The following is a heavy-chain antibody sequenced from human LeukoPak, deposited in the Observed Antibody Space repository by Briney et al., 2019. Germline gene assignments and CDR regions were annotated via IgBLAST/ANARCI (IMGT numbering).Heavy chain of an antibody. CDR1: GGSISSYY. Sequence: SETLSLTCTVSGGSISSYYWSWIRQPAGKGLEWIGRIYISGSGSTNYNPSLKSRVTMSVDTSKNQFSLKLSSVTAADTAVYYCAVVLSCYFSDWGQGTLVTVSS. V-gene: IGHV4-4*07. CDR3: AVVLSCYFSD. CDR2: IYISGSGST. J-gene: IGHJ4*02. D-gene: IGHD3-22*01.